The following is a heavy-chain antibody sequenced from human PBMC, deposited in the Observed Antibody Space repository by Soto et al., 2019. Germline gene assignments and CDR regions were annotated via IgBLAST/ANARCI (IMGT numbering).Heavy chain of an antibody. D-gene: IGHD6-13*01. V-gene: IGHV4-31*03. Sequence: PSETLSLTCTVSGGSISSGGYFWTWIRQHPGKGLEWIGYIYNSGTAYYNPSLKSRVTISVDTSKNQFSLKLSSVTAAGTALYYCARGYISTAGNNWFDPWGQGTLVTVSS. J-gene: IGHJ5*02. CDR3: ARGYISTAGNNWFDP. CDR1: GGSISSGGYF. CDR2: IYNSGTA.